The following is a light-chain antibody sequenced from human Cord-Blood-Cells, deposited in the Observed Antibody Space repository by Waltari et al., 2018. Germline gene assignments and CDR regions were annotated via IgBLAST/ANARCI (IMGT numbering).Light chain of an antibody. V-gene: IGKV3-15*01. Sequence: EIVMTQSPATLSVSPGERATLSCRASQSVSSNLAWYQQKPCQAPRLLIYGASTRATGIPARFSGSVSGTEFTLTISSLQSEDFAVYYFQQYNNWPLTFGGGTKVEIK. CDR3: QQYNNWPLT. J-gene: IGKJ4*01. CDR2: GAS. CDR1: QSVSSN.